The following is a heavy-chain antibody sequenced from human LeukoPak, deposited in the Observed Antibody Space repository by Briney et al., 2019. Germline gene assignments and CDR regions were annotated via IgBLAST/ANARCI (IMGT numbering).Heavy chain of an antibody. CDR2: IYSDGTT. CDR1: GFTVSSNY. D-gene: IGHD4-23*01. J-gene: IGHJ4*02. Sequence: GGSLRLSCAASGFTVSSNYMSWVRQAPGKGLEWVSVIYSDGTTYYADSVKGRFTISRDNSKNTLYLQMNSLRAEDTAVYYCARGSTVVTGDYWGQGTLVTVSS. CDR3: ARGSTVVTGDY. V-gene: IGHV3-53*01.